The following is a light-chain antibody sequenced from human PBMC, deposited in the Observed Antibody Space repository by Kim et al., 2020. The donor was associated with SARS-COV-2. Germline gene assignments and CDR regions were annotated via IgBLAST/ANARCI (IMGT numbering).Light chain of an antibody. J-gene: IGKJ4*01. V-gene: IGKV3-11*01. Sequence: IVLTQSPATLSLSPGERATLSCRASQTVSSHFAWYQQKPGQAPRLLIYDTSDRATGIPARFSGSGSGTDFTLTISSLEPEDFAVYYCQQRSTWPVFGGGTKVDIK. CDR3: QQRSTWPV. CDR2: DTS. CDR1: QTVSSH.